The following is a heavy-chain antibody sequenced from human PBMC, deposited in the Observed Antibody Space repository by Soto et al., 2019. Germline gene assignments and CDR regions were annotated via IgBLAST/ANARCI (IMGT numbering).Heavy chain of an antibody. Sequence: GSLRLSFADSGFIVIAKYMTWVRQAPGKGLEWVSGIHRDGTTYYSDSVKGRCTISRDKSKNTLYLQMSSLRVEDTAMYHCARDPGHSSGSVSFDPWGQGTLVTVSS. CDR1: GFIVIAKY. J-gene: IGHJ5*02. CDR3: ARDPGHSSGSVSFDP. D-gene: IGHD3-10*01. V-gene: IGHV3-53*01. CDR2: IHRDGTT.